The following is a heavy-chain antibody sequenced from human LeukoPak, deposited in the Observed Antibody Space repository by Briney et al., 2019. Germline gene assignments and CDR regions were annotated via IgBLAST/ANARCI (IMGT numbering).Heavy chain of an antibody. Sequence: SETLSLTCTVSGGSISSYYWSWIRQPPGKGLEWIGEINHSGSTNYNPSLKSRVTISVDTSKNQFSLKLSSVTAADTAVYYCASLGYCSSTSCSFSFDYWGQGTLVTVSS. V-gene: IGHV4-34*01. CDR1: GGSISSYY. D-gene: IGHD2-2*01. J-gene: IGHJ4*02. CDR3: ASLGYCSSTSCSFSFDY. CDR2: INHSGST.